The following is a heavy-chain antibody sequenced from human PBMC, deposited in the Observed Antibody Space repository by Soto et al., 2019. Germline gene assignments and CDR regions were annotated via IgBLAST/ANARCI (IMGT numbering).Heavy chain of an antibody. D-gene: IGHD2-2*01. Sequence: NPPETLSLTCTVSGGSISSGGYYWSWIRQHPGKGLEWIGYIYYSGSTYYNPSLKSRVTISVDTSKNQFSLKLSSVTAADTAVYYCARGPAHCSSTSCLPAHRAFSNYYYYYYMDVWGKGTTVTVSS. CDR1: GGSISSGGYY. CDR3: ARGPAHCSSTSCLPAHRAFSNYYYYYYMDV. J-gene: IGHJ6*03. V-gene: IGHV4-31*03. CDR2: IYYSGST.